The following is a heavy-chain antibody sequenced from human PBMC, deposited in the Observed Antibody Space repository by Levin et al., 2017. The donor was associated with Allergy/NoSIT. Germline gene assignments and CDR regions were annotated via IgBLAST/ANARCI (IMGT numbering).Heavy chain of an antibody. D-gene: IGHD2/OR15-2a*01. Sequence: SETLSLTCAVYGGSFSGYFWSWIRQPPGRGLEWIGEIDQSENTNYNSSLKSRVTISLDTSKNQFSLRLRSVGAADTAVYYCTRQKSAHFRAFQHWGQGALVTVSS. CDR1: GGSFSGYF. V-gene: IGHV4-34*01. CDR3: TRQKSAHFRAFQH. CDR2: IDQSENT. J-gene: IGHJ1*01.